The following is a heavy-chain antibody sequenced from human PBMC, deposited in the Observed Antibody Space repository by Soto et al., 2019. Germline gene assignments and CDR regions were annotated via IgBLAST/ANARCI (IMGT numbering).Heavy chain of an antibody. CDR1: GDTFKNCV. D-gene: IGHD3-10*01. Sequence: QVQVVQSGVEVRRPGSSVKVSCKASGDTFKNCVISWVRQAPGQGLEWMGGIIPLFGTTDFAQRFQGRLTIPTDESTTTAYMELSRLRSEYTATYYCAAELGFGKLSVVWGQGTTVIVSS. CDR3: AAELGFGKLSVV. J-gene: IGHJ6*02. CDR2: IIPLFGTT. V-gene: IGHV1-69*01.